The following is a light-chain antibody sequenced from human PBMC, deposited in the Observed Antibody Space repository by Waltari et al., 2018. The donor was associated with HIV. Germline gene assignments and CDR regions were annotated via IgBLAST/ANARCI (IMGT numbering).Light chain of an antibody. J-gene: IGKJ2*01. Sequence: DIVLTQSPDPLTVSLGERATINCKASQSILFRTTNSNYLAWYQQKPGHPPKLLISWASGRRSGVPDRFSGAGSGTDFTLTITSLQAEDVAVYYCQQYYSHPRTFGQGTKLEI. CDR2: WAS. V-gene: IGKV4-1*01. CDR3: QQYYSHPRT. CDR1: QSILFRTTNSNY.